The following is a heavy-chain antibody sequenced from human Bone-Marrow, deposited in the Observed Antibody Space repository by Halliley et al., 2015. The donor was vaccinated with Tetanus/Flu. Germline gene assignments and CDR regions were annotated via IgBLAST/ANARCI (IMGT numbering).Heavy chain of an antibody. CDR1: GGSIINYS. Sequence: TLSLTCTVYGGSIINYSWSWMRQPPGKGLEWIGYIHHSGSTYYAPSPTSRVTISTDTPRNQFSLKLHSVTAADTAVYYCARWNNYGDPPFDPWGQGTLVTVSS. V-gene: IGHV4-59*01. D-gene: IGHD4-17*01. J-gene: IGHJ5*02. CDR3: ARWNNYGDPPFDP. CDR2: IHHSGST.